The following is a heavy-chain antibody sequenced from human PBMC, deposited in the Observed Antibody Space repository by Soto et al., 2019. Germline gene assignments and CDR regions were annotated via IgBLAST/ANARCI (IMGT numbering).Heavy chain of an antibody. CDR1: GFTLSNYA. D-gene: IGHD3-10*01. Sequence: QVQVVESGGGVVQPGRSLRLSCAASGFTLSNYAMHWVRQAPGKGLEWVAVTSYDGSNKYYADSVKGRFTISTDNAINTVYLQMNSLRAEDTAVYYCARDRVYYGSGTDGWFDPWGQGTLVTVSS. CDR2: TSYDGSNK. J-gene: IGHJ5*02. CDR3: ARDRVYYGSGTDGWFDP. V-gene: IGHV3-30-3*01.